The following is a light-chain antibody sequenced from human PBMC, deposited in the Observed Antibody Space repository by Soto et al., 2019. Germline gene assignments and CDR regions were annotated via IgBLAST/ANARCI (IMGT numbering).Light chain of an antibody. Sequence: EIVLTQSPGTLSLSPGERATLSCRASQSVSNTYLAWYQQKPGQAPRLLIYDASSRATGIPDRFSGSGSGTDFTLTISRLEPEDFAVYYCQQYGSSPRYTFGQGTKLEIK. CDR1: QSVSNTY. J-gene: IGKJ2*01. V-gene: IGKV3-20*01. CDR2: DAS. CDR3: QQYGSSPRYT.